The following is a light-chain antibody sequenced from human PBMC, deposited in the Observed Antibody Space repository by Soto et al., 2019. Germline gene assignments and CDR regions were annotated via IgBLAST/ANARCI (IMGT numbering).Light chain of an antibody. CDR2: LNSDGSH. J-gene: IGLJ2*01. CDR3: QTWASGIL. Sequence: QLVLTQSPSASASLGASVKLTCTLSSGHSSYAIAWHQQQPEKGPRYLMKLNSDGSHSKGDGIPDRFSGSSSGAERYLTISSLQSEDEADYYCQTWASGILFGGGTKLTV. V-gene: IGLV4-69*01. CDR1: SGHSSYA.